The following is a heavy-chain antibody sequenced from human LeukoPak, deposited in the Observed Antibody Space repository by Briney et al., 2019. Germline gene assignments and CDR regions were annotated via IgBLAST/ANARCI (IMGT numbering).Heavy chain of an antibody. CDR3: ARFNHYYDSRRGAPTVDY. CDR1: GFTFSSYG. D-gene: IGHD3-22*01. V-gene: IGHV3-23*05. J-gene: IGHJ4*02. CDR2: IETGGAST. Sequence: GGTLRLSCAASGFTFSSYGMSWVRQAPGKGLEWVSAIETGGASTYYADSVKGRFSISRDNSKNTLYLQMNSLRAEDTAVYYCARFNHYYDSRRGAPTVDYWGQGTLVTVSS.